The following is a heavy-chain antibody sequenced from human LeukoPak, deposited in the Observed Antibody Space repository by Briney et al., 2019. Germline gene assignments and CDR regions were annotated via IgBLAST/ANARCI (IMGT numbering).Heavy chain of an antibody. CDR1: GLTFSSYA. Sequence: GGSLRLSCAASGLTFSSYAMHWVRKAPGKGLEWVAVISYDGSNKYYADSVKGRFTISRDNSKNTLYLQMNSLRAEDTAVYYCARDGVAVAGTETDWGQGTLVTVSS. CDR2: ISYDGSNK. J-gene: IGHJ4*02. CDR3: ARDGVAVAGTETD. D-gene: IGHD6-19*01. V-gene: IGHV3-30-3*01.